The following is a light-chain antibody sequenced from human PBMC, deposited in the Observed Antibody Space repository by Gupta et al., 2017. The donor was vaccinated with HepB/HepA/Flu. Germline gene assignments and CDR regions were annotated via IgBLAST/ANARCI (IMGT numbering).Light chain of an antibody. V-gene: IGKV4-1*01. Sequence: DIVMTQSPDSLTVSLGERATINCKYSQSGVDNHQNKNYLAWFQQKPGQSPHLLLYWASSRESGVPDSFSGSGSGTDFTLTISSRQAEDVAVYYCHHNDSGPVTFGRGTKVDIK. CDR1: QSGVDNHQNKNY. CDR3: HHNDSGPVT. CDR2: WAS. J-gene: IGKJ4*01.